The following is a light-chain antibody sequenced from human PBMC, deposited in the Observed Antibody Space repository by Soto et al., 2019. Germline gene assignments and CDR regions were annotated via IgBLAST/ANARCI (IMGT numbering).Light chain of an antibody. CDR2: SHN. J-gene: IGLJ1*01. CDR1: SSNIGSNT. CDR3: ATWDDSLDGYV. V-gene: IGLV1-44*01. Sequence: QSVLTQPPSASGTPGQRVTISCSGSSSNIGSNTVNWYQQLPGTAPKLLIYSHNQRPSGVPDRFSVSKSGTSASLSISGLQSEDEADYYCATWDDSLDGYVFGTGTMLTVL.